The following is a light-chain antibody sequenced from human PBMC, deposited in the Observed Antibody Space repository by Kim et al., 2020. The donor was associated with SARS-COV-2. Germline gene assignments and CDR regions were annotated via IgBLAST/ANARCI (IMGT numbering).Light chain of an antibody. CDR3: QHRSRWPPAYA. J-gene: IGKJ2*01. CDR1: QRVTSY. Sequence: EIVLTQSPATLSLSPGERATLSCRASQRVTSYLSWYQQKEGQAPSLLIYDASNSATGIPARCSGSGSGTDFTLTINSLEPEDFVVYYCQHRSRWPPAYACRQGTKLEI. V-gene: IGKV3-11*01. CDR2: DAS.